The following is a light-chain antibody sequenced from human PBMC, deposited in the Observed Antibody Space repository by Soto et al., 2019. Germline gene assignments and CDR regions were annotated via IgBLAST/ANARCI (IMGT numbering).Light chain of an antibody. CDR1: SSDVGGYNY. J-gene: IGLJ2*01. Sequence: QSALTQPASVSGSPGQSITISCTGTSSDVGGYNYVSWYQQHPGKAPKVMIYDVSNRPSGVSNRFSGSKSGNTASLTISGLQAEDEADYYCCSYAISGTRVFGGGTQLNVL. V-gene: IGLV2-14*01. CDR3: CSYAISGTRV. CDR2: DVS.